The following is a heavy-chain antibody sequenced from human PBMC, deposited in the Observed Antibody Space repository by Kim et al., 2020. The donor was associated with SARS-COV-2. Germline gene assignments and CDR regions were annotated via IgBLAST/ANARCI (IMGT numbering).Heavy chain of an antibody. CDR3: ARDDAVTDY. CDR2: SYI. D-gene: IGHD3-16*02. J-gene: IGHJ4*02. Sequence: SYIYYADSVKGRFTISRDNAKNSLYLQMNSLRAEDTAVYYCARDDAVTDYWGQGTLVTVSS. V-gene: IGHV3-21*01.